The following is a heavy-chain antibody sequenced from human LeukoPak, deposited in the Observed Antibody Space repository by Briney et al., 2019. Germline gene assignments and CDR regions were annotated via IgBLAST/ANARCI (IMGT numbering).Heavy chain of an antibody. CDR3: ARGRRRDKWYYFDY. J-gene: IGHJ4*02. Sequence: SETLSLTCTVSGGSISSHYWSWIRQPPGKGLEWIGYIYYSGSTNYNPSPKSRVTISVDTSKNQFSLKLSSVTAADTAVYYCARGRRRDKWYYFDYWGQGTLVTVSS. CDR2: IYYSGST. V-gene: IGHV4-59*11. CDR1: GGSISSHY. D-gene: IGHD2-15*01.